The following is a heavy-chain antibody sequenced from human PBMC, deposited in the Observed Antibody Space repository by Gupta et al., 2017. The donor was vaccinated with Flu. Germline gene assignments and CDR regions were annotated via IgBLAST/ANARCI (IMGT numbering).Heavy chain of an antibody. CDR1: GYSFTDYG. V-gene: IGHV1-18*01. J-gene: IGHJ4*02. D-gene: IGHD3-16*01. CDR2: ISAYSGNT. Sequence: QVQLVQSGAEAKKPGASVKVSCKTSGYSFTDYGISWVRQAPGQGLEWMGWISAYSGNTNYAQILQGRVTMTTDTSTNTAYMEVMSLRSDDTAVYYCARDAPFRGSLYWGQGTLVTVSS. CDR3: ARDAPFRGSLY.